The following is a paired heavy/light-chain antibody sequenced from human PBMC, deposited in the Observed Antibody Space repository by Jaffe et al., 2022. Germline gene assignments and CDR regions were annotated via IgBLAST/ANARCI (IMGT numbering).Heavy chain of an antibody. CDR1: AGSLSGYY. J-gene: IGHJ6*04. Sequence: QVQLHQWGAGLLKPSETLSLTCGVSAGSLSGYYWTWIRQPPGRGLEWIGETSHSGYVTYKSTLKSRVTISVDTSKNQFSLRLTSVTAADTATYYCARLSLVNIDSHGLGYYRMDVWDKGTTVTVSS. CDR3: ARLSLVNIDSHGLGYYRMDV. D-gene: IGHD3-22*01. CDR2: TSHSGYV. V-gene: IGHV4-34*01.
Light chain of an antibody. V-gene: IGLV3-19*01. J-gene: IGLJ3*02. Sequence: SSELTQDPALSVAVGQTVRITCQGQSLRSYSASWYQQKPGQPPILVVYGENIRPSGIPDRFSASTSGNTASLTITGVQAEDEADYYCNSRESGGDQMFGGGTSLTVL. CDR1: SLRSYS. CDR2: GEN. CDR3: NSRESGGDQM.